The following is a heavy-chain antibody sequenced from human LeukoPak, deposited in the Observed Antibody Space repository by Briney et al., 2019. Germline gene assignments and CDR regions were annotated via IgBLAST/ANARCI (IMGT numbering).Heavy chain of an antibody. V-gene: IGHV4-30-4*02. J-gene: IGHJ3*02. D-gene: IGHD4-17*01. Sequence: SETLSLTCTVSGGSVSSADYCWSRIRQPPWKGLEWIGYIYLTGSIYPNPSPSARIPISMDTSKNHFSMKLISVTAANAAVFYCARFNGAYADHPALLGHVLDIWGQGTMVTVSS. CDR1: GGSVSSADYC. CDR2: IYLTGSI. CDR3: ARFNGAYADHPALLGHVLDI.